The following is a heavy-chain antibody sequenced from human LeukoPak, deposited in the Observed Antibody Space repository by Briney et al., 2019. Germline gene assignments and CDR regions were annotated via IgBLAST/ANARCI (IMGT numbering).Heavy chain of an antibody. CDR2: INHSGST. J-gene: IGHJ4*02. CDR1: GGSFSGYY. CDR3: ARGGFHVGGYCSGGSCYAY. V-gene: IGHV4-34*01. Sequence: SETLSLTCAVYGGSFSGYYWSWIRQPPGKGLEWIGEINHSGSTNYNPSLKSRVTISVDTPKNQFSLKLSSVTAADTAVYYCARGGFHVGGYCSGGSCYAYWGQGTLVTVSS. D-gene: IGHD2-15*01.